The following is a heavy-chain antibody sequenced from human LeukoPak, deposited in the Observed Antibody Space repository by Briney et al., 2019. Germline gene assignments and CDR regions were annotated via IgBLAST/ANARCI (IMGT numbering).Heavy chain of an antibody. CDR1: GYRFTSYW. J-gene: IGHJ4*02. D-gene: IGHD3-10*01. CDR2: IDPSDSYT. V-gene: IGHV5-10-1*01. Sequence: GESLKISCKGSGYRFTSYWIDWVRQMPGKGLEWMGRIDPSDSYTNYSPSFQGHVTISADNSISTAYLQWSGLKASDTAMYYCARLATSVRGIPLFDYWGQGTLVTVSS. CDR3: ARLATSVRGIPLFDY.